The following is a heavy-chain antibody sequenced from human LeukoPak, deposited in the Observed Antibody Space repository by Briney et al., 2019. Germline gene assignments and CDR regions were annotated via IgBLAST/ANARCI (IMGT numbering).Heavy chain of an antibody. CDR1: GFTFSSYG. Sequence: GGSLRLSCAASGFTFSSYGMHWVRQAPGKGLEWVAHINQDGSEKYYVDSVKGRFTISRDNARNSQYLQMNSLRAEDTAVYYCASRAHFWSGPGGWGQGTLVTVSS. CDR3: ASRAHFWSGPGG. V-gene: IGHV3-7*01. CDR2: INQDGSEK. J-gene: IGHJ4*02. D-gene: IGHD3-3*02.